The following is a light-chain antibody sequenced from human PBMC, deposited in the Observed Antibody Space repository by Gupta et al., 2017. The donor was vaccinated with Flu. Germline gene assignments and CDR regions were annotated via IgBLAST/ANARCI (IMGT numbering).Light chain of an antibody. CDR3: HQYASPPWT. CDR2: KAS. J-gene: IGKJ1*01. CDR1: QNIRTW. V-gene: IGKV1-5*03. Sequence: PSTLSASVGDRVTISCRASQNIRTWLAWYQQKAGKAPKLLIEKASNLQSGVPSTFGGSGSGTEFTLTISSLQPEDSATYYCHQYASPPWTFGQGTKVEI.